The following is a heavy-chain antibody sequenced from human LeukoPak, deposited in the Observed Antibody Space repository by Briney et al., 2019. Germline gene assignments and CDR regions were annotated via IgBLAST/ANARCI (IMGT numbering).Heavy chain of an antibody. V-gene: IGHV4-39*07. CDR2: IYYSGST. CDR3: ARDGYNHLFDY. D-gene: IGHD5-24*01. J-gene: IGHJ4*02. CDR1: GGSISSSSYY. Sequence: SETLSLTCTVSGGSISSSSYYWGWIRQPPGKGLEWIGSIYYSGSTYYNPSFKSRVTISVDTSKNQFSLKLSSVTAADTAVYYCARDGYNHLFDYWGQGTLVTVSS.